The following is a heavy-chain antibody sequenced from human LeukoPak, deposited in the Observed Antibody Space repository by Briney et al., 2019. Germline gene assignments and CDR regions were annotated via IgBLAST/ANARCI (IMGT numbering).Heavy chain of an antibody. CDR3: ARELSHSNYNWFDP. V-gene: IGHV3-30*03. Sequence: PGRSLRLSCAASGFTFSSYGMHWVRQAPGKGLEWVAVISYDGSNKYYADSVKGRFTISRDNSKNTLYLQMNSLRAEDTAVYYCARELSHSNYNWFDPWGQGTLVTVSS. CDR2: ISYDGSNK. J-gene: IGHJ5*02. CDR1: GFTFSSYG. D-gene: IGHD4-11*01.